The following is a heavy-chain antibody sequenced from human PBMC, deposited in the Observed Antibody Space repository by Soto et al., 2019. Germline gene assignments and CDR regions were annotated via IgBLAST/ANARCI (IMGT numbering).Heavy chain of an antibody. CDR2: ISAYNGNT. CDR3: ARNMIADWYFDL. V-gene: IGHV1-18*04. D-gene: IGHD3-22*01. Sequence: ASVKVSCKAAGYTFTSDGISWGLQAPGQGLEWMGWISAYNGNTNYAQKLQGRVTMTTDTSTSTAYMELRSLRSDDTAVYYCARNMIADWYFDLWGRRPLVTVYS. CDR1: GYTFTSDG. J-gene: IGHJ2*01.